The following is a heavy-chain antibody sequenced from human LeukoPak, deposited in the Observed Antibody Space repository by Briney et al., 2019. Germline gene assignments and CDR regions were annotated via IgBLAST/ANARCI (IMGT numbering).Heavy chain of an antibody. CDR2: ISYDGSNK. D-gene: IGHD1-26*01. CDR1: GGSISRNSYY. J-gene: IGHJ1*01. CDR3: AKAIYSGSYYGLYFQH. V-gene: IGHV3-30*18. Sequence: LSLTCTVSGGSISRNSYYWGWVRHAPGKGLEWVAVISYDGSNKYYADSVKGRFTISRDNSKNTLYLQMNSLRAEDTAVYYCAKAIYSGSYYGLYFQHWGQGTLVTVSS.